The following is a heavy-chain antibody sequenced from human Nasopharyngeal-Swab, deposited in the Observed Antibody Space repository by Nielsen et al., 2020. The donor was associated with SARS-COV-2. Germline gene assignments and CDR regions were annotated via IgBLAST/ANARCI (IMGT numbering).Heavy chain of an antibody. V-gene: IGHV3-23*01. Sequence: GESLKISCAASGFTFSSYAMSWVRQAPGKGLEWVSAISGSGGSTYYADSVKGRFTISRDNSKNTPYLQMNSLRAEDTAVYYCAKEVAAAIGEYYFDYWGQGTLVTVSS. CDR2: ISGSGGST. CDR1: GFTFSSYA. CDR3: AKEVAAAIGEYYFDY. J-gene: IGHJ4*02. D-gene: IGHD6-13*01.